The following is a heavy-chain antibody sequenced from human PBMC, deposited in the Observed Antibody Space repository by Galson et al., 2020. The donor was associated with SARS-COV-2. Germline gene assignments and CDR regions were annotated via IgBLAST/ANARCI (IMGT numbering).Heavy chain of an antibody. CDR3: ARDWGGSFHPDAFDI. Sequence: GGSLRLSCAASGFTFRNYEMNWVRQAPGKGLEWVSHISSSGGTIYYSDSVKGRFTISRDNAKNSLYLQMNSLRAEDTAVYYCARDWGGSFHPDAFDIWGQGTMVTVSS. CDR2: ISSSGGTI. V-gene: IGHV3-48*03. D-gene: IGHD1-26*01. J-gene: IGHJ3*02. CDR1: GFTFRNYE.